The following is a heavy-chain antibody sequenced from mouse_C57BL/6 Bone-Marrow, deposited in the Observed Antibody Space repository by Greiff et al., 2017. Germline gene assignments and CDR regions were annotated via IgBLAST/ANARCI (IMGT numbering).Heavy chain of an antibody. CDR2: IWWDDDK. Sequence: QVTLKVSGPGILQPSQTLSLTCSFSGFSLSTFGMGVGWIRQPSGKGLEWLAHIWWDDDKYYNPALKSRLTISKDTSKNQVFLTIANVDTADTATYYCARSHYYGSSYDYAMDYWGQGTSVTVSS. J-gene: IGHJ4*01. V-gene: IGHV8-8*01. CDR3: ARSHYYGSSYDYAMDY. D-gene: IGHD1-1*01. CDR1: GFSLSTFGMG.